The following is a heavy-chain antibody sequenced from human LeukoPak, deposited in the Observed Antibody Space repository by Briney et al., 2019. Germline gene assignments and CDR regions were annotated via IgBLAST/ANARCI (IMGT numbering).Heavy chain of an antibody. V-gene: IGHV4-39*01. CDR2: LSYSGTT. CDR1: GGSISSVNYY. CDR3: ARVQVTYGMDV. D-gene: IGHD2-21*02. J-gene: IGHJ6*02. Sequence: SETLSLTCTVSGGSISSVNYYWGWIRQPPGKGLEWIGSLSYSGTTYYNPSLKSRVTISVDTSKNQFSLKLSSVTAADTALYYCARVQVTYGMDVWGQGTTVTVSS.